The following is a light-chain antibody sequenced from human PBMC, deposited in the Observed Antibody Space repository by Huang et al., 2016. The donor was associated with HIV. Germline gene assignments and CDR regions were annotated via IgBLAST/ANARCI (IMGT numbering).Light chain of an antibody. CDR1: LDINNY. CDR2: DAS. Sequence: DIQMTQSPSSLSASLGDKVTITCQASLDINNYLNWYQQKPGEAPKRLIYDASNLETGVPSIFSGSRSGTHFTFTVSSLQPEDVATYHCQQYDTLPWTFGQGTTVEI. V-gene: IGKV1-33*01. CDR3: QQYDTLPWT. J-gene: IGKJ1*01.